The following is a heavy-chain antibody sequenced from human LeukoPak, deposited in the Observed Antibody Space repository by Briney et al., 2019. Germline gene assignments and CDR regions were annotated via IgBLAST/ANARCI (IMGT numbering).Heavy chain of an antibody. CDR2: IIPIFGTA. CDR1: GGTFSSYA. CDR3: ARGLYSSGWYHY. J-gene: IGHJ4*02. Sequence: SVKVSFKASGGTFSSYAISWVRQAPGQGLEWMGGIIPIFGTANYAQKFQGRVTITADESTSTAYMELSSLRSEDTAVYYCARGLYSSGWYHYWGQGTLVTVSS. D-gene: IGHD6-19*01. V-gene: IGHV1-69*01.